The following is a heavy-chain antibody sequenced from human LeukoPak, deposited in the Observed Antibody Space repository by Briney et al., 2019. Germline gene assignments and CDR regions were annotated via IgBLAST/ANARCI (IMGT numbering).Heavy chain of an antibody. V-gene: IGHV5-51*01. J-gene: IGHJ6*03. CDR2: IYPGDSDT. CDR3: ARRADYYYYRDV. Sequence: GESLKISCKGSGYSFTHYWIGWVRQMPGKGLEWMGIIYPGDSDTRYSPSFQGQVTISADKSISTAYPQWISLKASDTVMYYCARRADYYYYRDVWGKGTTVTVSS. CDR1: GYSFTHYW.